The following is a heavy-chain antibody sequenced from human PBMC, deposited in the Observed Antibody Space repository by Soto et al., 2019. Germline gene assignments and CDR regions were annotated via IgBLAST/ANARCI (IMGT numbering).Heavy chain of an antibody. CDR3: AKLPSSGFYYFDY. V-gene: IGHV3-23*01. D-gene: IGHD3-22*01. CDR2: IVGSGAST. Sequence: LRPSCAASGFTFSNYAMNWVRQAPGKGLEWVSGIVGSGASTNYADSVKGRFTISRDNSKNTLYLHMNGLRAEDTATYYCAKLPSSGFYYFDYWGQGTPVTVSS. CDR1: GFTFSNYA. J-gene: IGHJ4*02.